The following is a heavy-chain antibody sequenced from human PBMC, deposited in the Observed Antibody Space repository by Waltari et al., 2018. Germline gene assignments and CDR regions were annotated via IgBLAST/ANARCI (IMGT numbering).Heavy chain of an antibody. CDR3: ARGSAYVDSMDY. J-gene: IGHJ4*02. CDR1: GDTIRNGGYS. CDR2: TSYRVRT. V-gene: IGHV4-30-2*01. Sequence: QLRESGSSLVRPSETLSLTCAVSGDTIRNGGYSWNWVRQTPGEGLEWLGYTSYRVRTHYHRSFGSCVSMSVDWSKNQFSLSLTSVTAADTAVYFCARGSAYVDSMDYWGPGSLVTVSS. D-gene: IGHD4-17*01.